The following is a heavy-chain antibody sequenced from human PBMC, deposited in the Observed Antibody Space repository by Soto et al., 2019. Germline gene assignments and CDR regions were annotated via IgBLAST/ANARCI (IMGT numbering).Heavy chain of an antibody. J-gene: IGHJ4*02. V-gene: IGHV3-7*01. Sequence: GGSLRLSCAASGFTFSNYEMHWVRQAPGKGLEWVANIKQDGSEKYYVDSVKGRFTISRDNAKNSLYLQMNSLRAEDTAVYYCARVVCCSSTSCYGGFDYWGQGTLVTVSS. CDR3: ARVVCCSSTSCYGGFDY. CDR2: IKQDGSEK. D-gene: IGHD2-2*01. CDR1: GFTFSNYE.